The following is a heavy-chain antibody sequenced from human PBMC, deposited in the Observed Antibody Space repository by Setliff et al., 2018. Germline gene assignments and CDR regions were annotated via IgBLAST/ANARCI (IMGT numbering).Heavy chain of an antibody. CDR1: GASISSYY. D-gene: IGHD1-26*01. V-gene: IGHV4-4*08. CDR2: IYSSGNI. Sequence: ASETLSLTCTVSGASISSYYWSWIRRPPGEGLEWIGYIYSSGNIKYNPSLKSRVATSIDTSKNQFSLKVNSVTAADTAVYYCARAPPNRYSGSYEYFYMDVWGKGTTVTVSS. J-gene: IGHJ6*03. CDR3: ARAPPNRYSGSYEYFYMDV.